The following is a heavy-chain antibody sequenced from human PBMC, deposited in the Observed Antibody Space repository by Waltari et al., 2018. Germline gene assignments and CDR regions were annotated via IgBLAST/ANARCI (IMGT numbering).Heavy chain of an antibody. CDR2: ISYNERNI. J-gene: IGHJ6*02. CDR1: EFTFSSSA. CDR3: ARDYCDRTNCHGMDV. V-gene: IGHV3-30*04. D-gene: IGHD3-22*01. Sequence: QVQLVESGGGVVQPGRALRLSCAASEFTFSSSAMYWVRQAPGKGLEWVAVISYNERNIYYVDSVKGRFTISRDNSKKMLYLQMNSLRTEDTAVYYCARDYCDRTNCHGMDVWGQGTTVIVSS.